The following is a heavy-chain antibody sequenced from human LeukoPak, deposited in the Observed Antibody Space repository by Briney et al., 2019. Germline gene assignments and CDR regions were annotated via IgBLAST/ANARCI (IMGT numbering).Heavy chain of an antibody. CDR3: ARVRGYMDV. J-gene: IGHJ6*03. V-gene: IGHV3-48*03. CDR1: GFTFSSYE. Sequence: GGSLRLSCAASGFTFSSYEMNWVRQAPGKGLEWVSYISSSGSTIYYADSAKGRFTISRDNAKNSLYLQMNSLRAEDTAVYYCARVRGYMDVWGKGTTVTVSS. CDR2: ISSSGSTI.